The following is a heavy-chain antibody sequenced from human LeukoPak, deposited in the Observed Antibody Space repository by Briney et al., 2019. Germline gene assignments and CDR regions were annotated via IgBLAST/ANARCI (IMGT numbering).Heavy chain of an antibody. CDR1: GGSISTANYY. CDR2: IFYSGST. D-gene: IGHD6-19*01. CDR3: ARVGGSGWYKFLDY. Sequence: SETLSLTCTVSGGSISTANYYWGWVRQPPGTGLEWIGNIFYSGSTNYNPSLKSRVTISVDTSKNQFSLKLSSVTAADTAVYYCARVGGSGWYKFLDYWGQGTLVTVSS. J-gene: IGHJ4*02. V-gene: IGHV4-39*07.